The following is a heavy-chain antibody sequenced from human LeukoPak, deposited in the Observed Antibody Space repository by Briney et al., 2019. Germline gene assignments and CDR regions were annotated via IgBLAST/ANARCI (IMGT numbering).Heavy chain of an antibody. J-gene: IGHJ6*03. CDR1: GFTFSSYE. D-gene: IGHD3-3*01. Sequence: GGSLRLSCAASGFTFSSYEMNWVRQAPGKGLEWVSYISSSGSTIYYADSVKGRLTISRDNAKNSLYLQMNSLRAEDTAVYYCARSVYDFWSGLAIYYYYYYYMDVWGKGTTVTVSS. V-gene: IGHV3-48*03. CDR3: ARSVYDFWSGLAIYYYYYYYMDV. CDR2: ISSSGSTI.